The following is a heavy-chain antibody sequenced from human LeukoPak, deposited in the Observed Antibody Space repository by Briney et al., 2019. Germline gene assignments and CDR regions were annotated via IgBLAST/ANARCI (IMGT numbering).Heavy chain of an antibody. V-gene: IGHV1-69*05. D-gene: IGHD6-6*01. J-gene: IGHJ6*03. CDR3: ARGRQLTYYYYYMDV. CDR1: GGTFSGYA. CDR2: IIPIFGTA. Sequence: SVKVSCKASGGTFSGYAISWVRQAPGQGLEWMGGIIPIFGTANYAQKFQGRVTITTDESTSTAYMELSSLRSEDTAVYYCARGRQLTYYYYYMDVWGKGTTVTVSS.